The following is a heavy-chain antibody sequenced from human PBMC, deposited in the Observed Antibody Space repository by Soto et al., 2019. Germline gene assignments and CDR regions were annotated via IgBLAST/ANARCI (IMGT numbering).Heavy chain of an antibody. J-gene: IGHJ5*02. CDR2: MWAGGRKE. Sequence: GGSLRLSCVTSGFTFNNYGIHWVRQDPGKGLEWVAVMWAGGRKENYADSVKGRFTMSRDLSKNTLYLQMDSLRAEDTAVYYCARDIDTSSHFGWFDPWGQGTLVTVSS. V-gene: IGHV3-33*01. CDR3: ARDIDTSSHFGWFDP. D-gene: IGHD2-2*01. CDR1: GFTFNNYG.